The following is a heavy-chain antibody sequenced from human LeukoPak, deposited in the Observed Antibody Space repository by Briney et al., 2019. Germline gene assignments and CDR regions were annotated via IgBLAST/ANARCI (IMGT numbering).Heavy chain of an antibody. CDR2: INHSGST. CDR3: ARDHEGYSGYDPYYYYYMDV. J-gene: IGHJ6*03. Sequence: PSETLSLTCAVYGGSFSGYYWSWIRQPPGKGLEWIGEINHSGSTNYNPSLKSRVTMSVDTSKNLFSLKLSSVTAADTAVYYCARDHEGYSGYDPYYYYYMDVWGKGTTVTISS. D-gene: IGHD5-12*01. V-gene: IGHV4-34*01. CDR1: GGSFSGYY.